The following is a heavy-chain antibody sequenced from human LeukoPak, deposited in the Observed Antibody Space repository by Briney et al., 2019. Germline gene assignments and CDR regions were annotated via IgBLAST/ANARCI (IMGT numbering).Heavy chain of an antibody. V-gene: IGHV4-30-2*01. J-gene: IGHJ4*02. CDR2: IYHSGST. D-gene: IGHD5-18*01. Sequence: PSETLSLTCAVYGGSFSGYYWSWIRQPPGKGLEWIGYIYHSGSTYYNPSLKSRVTISVDRSKNQFSLKLSSVTAADTAVYYCARDAMVTGFDYWGQGTLVTVSS. CDR1: GGSFSGYY. CDR3: ARDAMVTGFDY.